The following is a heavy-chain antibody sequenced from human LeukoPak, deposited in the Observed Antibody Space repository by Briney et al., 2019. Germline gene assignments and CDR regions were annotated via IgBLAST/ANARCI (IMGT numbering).Heavy chain of an antibody. CDR1: GFTFSSYS. J-gene: IGHJ4*02. Sequence: SGGSLRLSCAASGFTFSSYSMNWVRQAPGKGLEWVSSISSSSSYIYYADSVKGRFTISRDNAKNSLYLQMNSLRAEDTAVYYCAKDVDSSGYYYENWGQGTLVTVSS. CDR3: AKDVDSSGYYYEN. D-gene: IGHD3-22*01. CDR2: ISSSSSYI. V-gene: IGHV3-21*01.